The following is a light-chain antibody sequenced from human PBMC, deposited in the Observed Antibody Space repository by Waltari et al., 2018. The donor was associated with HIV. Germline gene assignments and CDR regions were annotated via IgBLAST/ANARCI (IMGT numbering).Light chain of an antibody. Sequence: QSALTQPASVSESPGQSITIPCSGTSSDLGSTNLVSWYQQHPGKAPKLIIYDVNKPPSGVSNRFSGSKSGNTASLTISGLQAEDEADYYCSSYAGARGGVFGGGTKLTVL. V-gene: IGLV2-23*02. CDR2: DVN. CDR3: SSYAGARGGV. J-gene: IGLJ2*01. CDR1: SSDLGSTNL.